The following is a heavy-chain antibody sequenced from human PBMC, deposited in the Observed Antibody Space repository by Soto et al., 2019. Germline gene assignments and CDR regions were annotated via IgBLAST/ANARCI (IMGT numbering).Heavy chain of an antibody. CDR3: AKATLRVVHPLVFDH. CDR2: ISGSGGAT. Sequence: GGSLRLSCEASGFSFRSSAMNWVRQAPGKGLEWISVISGSGGATYLADSVKGRFTISRDNSKNTLYLQMNSLRAEDTAVYYCAKATLRVVHPLVFDHWGQGSLVTVSS. J-gene: IGHJ4*02. V-gene: IGHV3-23*01. D-gene: IGHD3-3*01. CDR1: GFSFRSSA.